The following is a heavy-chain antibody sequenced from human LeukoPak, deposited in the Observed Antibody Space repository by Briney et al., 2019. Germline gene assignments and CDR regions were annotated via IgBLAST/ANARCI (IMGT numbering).Heavy chain of an antibody. Sequence: SVKVSCKASGGTLCRYGINWVRQAPGQGLEWMGRIIPTFGSTNYAQNFQGRVTITTDESTTTAYMEVTSLTSEDTAVYYCAGETLAPSGVKYFHHWGQGTLVTVSS. CDR1: GGTLCRYG. D-gene: IGHD3-16*02. J-gene: IGHJ1*01. CDR3: AGETLAPSGVKYFHH. CDR2: IIPTFGST. V-gene: IGHV1-69*05.